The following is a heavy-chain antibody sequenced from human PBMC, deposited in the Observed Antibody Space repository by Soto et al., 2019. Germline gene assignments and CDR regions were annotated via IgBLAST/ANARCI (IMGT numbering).Heavy chain of an antibody. V-gene: IGHV3-33*01. Sequence: QMQLVESGGGVVQPGRSLRLSCAASGFTFRSYGIHWVRQAPGKGLEWLALIWFDGSKKYYVDSVKGRFAVSRDNSKNPLYLQMNSLRVEDTAVYYCARDRLVPYGYGMDVWGQGTTVTVSS. J-gene: IGHJ6*02. CDR3: ARDRLVPYGYGMDV. D-gene: IGHD2-2*01. CDR1: GFTFRSYG. CDR2: IWFDGSKK.